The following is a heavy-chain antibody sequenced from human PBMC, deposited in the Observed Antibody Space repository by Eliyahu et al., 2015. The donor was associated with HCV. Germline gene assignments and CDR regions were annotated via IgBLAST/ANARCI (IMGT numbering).Heavy chain of an antibody. CDR2: ISVLNGNT. J-gene: IGHJ4*02. CDR1: GYTFTSYG. Sequence: VXXXCKVSGYTFTSYGITWVRQAPGQGLEWMGWISVLNGNTNYAQKLQGRVTMTTNTSTSTAYMELRSLRSDDTAMYYCARECANYHDISGYYYHQWGQGTLLTVSS. CDR3: ARECANYHDISGYYYHQ. V-gene: IGHV1-18*01. D-gene: IGHD3-22*01.